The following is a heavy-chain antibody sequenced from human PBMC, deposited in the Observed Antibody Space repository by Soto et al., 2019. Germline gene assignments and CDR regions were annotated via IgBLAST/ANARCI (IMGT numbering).Heavy chain of an antibody. V-gene: IGHV1-18*01. CDR1: GYTFSDYG. CDR2: ISSKNGNT. Sequence: QVQLVQSGADVKKPGASVKVSCKASGYTFSDYGVSWVRQAPGQRLEWMGWISSKNGNTNFAQKFRGRVTMTTDPSTSTVYMELRSLRPDDTAVYYCAREPPETPPDYWGQGTLVTVSS. CDR3: AREPPETPPDY. J-gene: IGHJ4*02.